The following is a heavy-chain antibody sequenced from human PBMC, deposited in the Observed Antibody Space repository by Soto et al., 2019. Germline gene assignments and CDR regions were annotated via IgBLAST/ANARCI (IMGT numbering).Heavy chain of an antibody. Sequence: SQTLSLTCAISGDSVSSNSAAWNWIRQSPSRGLEWLGRTYYRSKWYNDYAVSVKSRITINPDTSKNQFSLQLNSVTPEDTAVYYCAREPLWSGPLPLDAFDLWGQGTMVTVSS. CDR1: GDSVSSNSAA. CDR3: AREPLWSGPLPLDAFDL. D-gene: IGHD3-3*01. CDR2: TYYRSKWYN. J-gene: IGHJ3*01. V-gene: IGHV6-1*01.